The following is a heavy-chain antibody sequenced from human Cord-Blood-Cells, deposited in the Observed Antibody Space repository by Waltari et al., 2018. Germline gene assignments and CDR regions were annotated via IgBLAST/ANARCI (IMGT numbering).Heavy chain of an antibody. J-gene: IGHJ6*01. V-gene: IGHV3-30-3*01. CDR2: ISYDGSNK. CDR1: GLTISSYA. Sequence: QVQLVEAGGGVVQHGRSLRLSCAASGLTISSYAMHWFRQAPGKGLEWVAVISYDGSNKYYADSVKGRFTISRDNSKNTLYLQMNSLRAEDTAVYYCARDPREYYYYYGMDVWGQGP. CDR3: ARDPREYYYYYGMDV.